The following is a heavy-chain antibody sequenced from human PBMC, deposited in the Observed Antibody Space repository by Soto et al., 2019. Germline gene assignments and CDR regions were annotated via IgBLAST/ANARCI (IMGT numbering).Heavy chain of an antibody. CDR2: IYYSGST. J-gene: IGHJ4*02. D-gene: IGHD3-22*01. CDR1: GGSISSGGYY. V-gene: IGHV4-61*08. Sequence: ETLSLTFTVSGGSISSGGYYWSWIRQHPGKGLEWIGYIYYSGSTYYNPSLKSRVTISVDTSKNQFSLKLSSVTAAETAVYYCATARYDSSGYYYFDYWGQGTLVTVSS. CDR3: ATARYDSSGYYYFDY.